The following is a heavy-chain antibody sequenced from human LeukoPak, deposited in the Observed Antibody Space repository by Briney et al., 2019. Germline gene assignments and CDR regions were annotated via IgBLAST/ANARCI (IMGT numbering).Heavy chain of an antibody. D-gene: IGHD2-15*01. CDR2: IYDSGST. V-gene: IGHV4-30-4*01. CDR3: ARDCSGGSCYGAFDI. Sequence: SETLSLTCTVSGASIRSGDYYWSWIRQPPGKGLEWTGYIYDSGSTYYNPSLKSRITISVDTSENRFSLKLSSVTATDTAVYYCARDCSGGSCYGAFDIWGQGTMVTVSS. CDR1: GASIRSGDYY. J-gene: IGHJ3*02.